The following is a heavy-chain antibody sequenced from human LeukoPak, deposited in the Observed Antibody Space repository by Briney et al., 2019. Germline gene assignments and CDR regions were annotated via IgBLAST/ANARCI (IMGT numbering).Heavy chain of an antibody. V-gene: IGHV4-59*05. Sequence: PGGSLRLSCAASGFTFSNYWMSWVRQAPGKGLEWIGSIYYSGSTYYNPSLKSRVTISVDTSKNQFSLKLSSVTAADTAVYYCAREPITTTVVTPELFDYWGQGTLVTVSS. D-gene: IGHD4-23*01. CDR1: GFTFSNYW. CDR2: IYYSGST. J-gene: IGHJ4*02. CDR3: AREPITTTVVTPELFDY.